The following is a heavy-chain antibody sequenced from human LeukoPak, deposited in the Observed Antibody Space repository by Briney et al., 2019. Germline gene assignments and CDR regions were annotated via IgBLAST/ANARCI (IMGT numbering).Heavy chain of an antibody. Sequence: GGSLRLSCAASGFTFSSYWMSWVRQAPGKGLEWVANIKQDGSEKYYVDSVKGRFTISRDNAKNPLYLQMNSLRAEDTAVYYCARAVAVAVMDYWGQGTLVTVSS. CDR1: GFTFSSYW. CDR2: IKQDGSEK. CDR3: ARAVAVAVMDY. D-gene: IGHD6-19*01. V-gene: IGHV3-7*01. J-gene: IGHJ4*02.